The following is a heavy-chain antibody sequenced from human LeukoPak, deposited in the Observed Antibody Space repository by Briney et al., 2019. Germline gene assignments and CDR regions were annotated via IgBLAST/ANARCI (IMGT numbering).Heavy chain of an antibody. CDR3: AELGITMIGGV. J-gene: IGHJ6*04. CDR2: ITSSSSTM. CDR1: GFTFSTYS. Sequence: GGSLRLSCAASGFTFSTYSMNWVRQVPGKGLEWISYITSSSSTMYYADSVKGRFTISRDNAKNSLYLQMNSLRAEDTAVYYCAELGITMIGGVWGKGTTVIISS. D-gene: IGHD3-10*02. V-gene: IGHV3-48*04.